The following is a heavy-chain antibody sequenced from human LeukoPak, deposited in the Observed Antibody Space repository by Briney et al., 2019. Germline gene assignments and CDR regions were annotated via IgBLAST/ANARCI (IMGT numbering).Heavy chain of an antibody. CDR2: IWFDGSNK. CDR1: GFTFSSYG. V-gene: IGHV3-33*01. D-gene: IGHD4-23*01. CDR3: ARDVYGGNSAEYFQH. Sequence: GRSLRLSCAASGFTFSSYGMHWVRQAPGKGLEWVAVIWFDGSNKYYADSVKGRFTISRDNSKNTLYLQMNSLSAEDTAVYYCARDVYGGNSAEYFQHWARAPWSPSPQ. J-gene: IGHJ1*01.